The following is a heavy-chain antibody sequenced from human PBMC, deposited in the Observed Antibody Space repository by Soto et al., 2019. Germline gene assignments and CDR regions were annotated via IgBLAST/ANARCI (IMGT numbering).Heavy chain of an antibody. Sequence: GGSLRLSCAGSGFTFGDSYVSWIRQAPGKGLEWLSYISPGSRYPAYADSVKGRFTISRDNAKRSLYLQMMSLTAEDTAIYYCVRGGGGGLFDPWGQGTMVTVSS. CDR1: GFTFGDSY. CDR2: ISPGSRYP. J-gene: IGHJ5*02. CDR3: VRGGGGGLFDP. D-gene: IGHD2-15*01. V-gene: IGHV3-11*06.